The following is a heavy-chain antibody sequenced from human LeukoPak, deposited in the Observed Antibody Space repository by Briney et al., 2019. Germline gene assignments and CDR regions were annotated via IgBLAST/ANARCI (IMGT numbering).Heavy chain of an antibody. V-gene: IGHV1-2*02. J-gene: IGHJ6*03. CDR2: INPSGGGT. CDR3: AKGRRRPKSEYYFCYMDV. Sequence: SVKVSRKGSRYTFSDFYIHWVRQAPRQGVEWVGWINPSGGGTNYAPQFQGTVTMARDTSISTAYMWLSRLTSDDTAVYYCAKGRRRPKSEYYFCYMDVWGKGSTVTVYS. CDR1: RYTFSDFY.